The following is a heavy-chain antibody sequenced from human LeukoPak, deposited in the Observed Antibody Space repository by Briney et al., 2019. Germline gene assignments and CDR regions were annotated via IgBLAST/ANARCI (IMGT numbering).Heavy chain of an antibody. D-gene: IGHD1-26*01. CDR1: ASSISSGYY. Sequence: SETLSLTCTVSASSISSGYYWGWIRQPPGKGLEWIGTIYHSGSAYYNPSLNSRVTISLDTSKNQFSLKVNSVTAADTAVYYCARSTPIYSGSYYYYFDYWGQGTLVTVSS. CDR3: ARSTPIYSGSYYYYFDY. V-gene: IGHV4-38-2*02. CDR2: IYHSGSA. J-gene: IGHJ4*02.